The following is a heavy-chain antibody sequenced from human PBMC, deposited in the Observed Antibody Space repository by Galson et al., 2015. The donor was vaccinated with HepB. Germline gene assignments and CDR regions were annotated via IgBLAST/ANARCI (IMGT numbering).Heavy chain of an antibody. CDR2: IDPSDSYT. CDR3: ARGVRYSSGWYGLGQEVSDY. D-gene: IGHD6-19*01. V-gene: IGHV5-10-1*01. CDR1: GYSFTSYW. Sequence: QSGAEVKKPGESLRISCKGSGYSFTSYWISWVRQMPGKGLEWMGRIDPSDSYTNYSPSFQGHVTISADKSISTAYLQWSSLKASDTAMYYCARGVRYSSGWYGLGQEVSDYWGQGTLVTVSS. J-gene: IGHJ4*02.